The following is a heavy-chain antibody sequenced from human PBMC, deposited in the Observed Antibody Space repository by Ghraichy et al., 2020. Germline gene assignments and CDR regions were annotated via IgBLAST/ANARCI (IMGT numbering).Heavy chain of an antibody. CDR3: ARPNSSGWGDAFDI. Sequence: SETLSLTCTVSGFSISSDYYWCWIRQPPGKALEWIGTIYHSGSSYYNPSLKSRVTMSVDTSKNEFSLNLSSVTAADTAVYYCARPNSSGWGDAFDIWGQGTIVTVS. CDR1: GFSISSDYY. J-gene: IGHJ3*02. D-gene: IGHD6-19*01. V-gene: IGHV4-38-2*02. CDR2: IYHSGSS.